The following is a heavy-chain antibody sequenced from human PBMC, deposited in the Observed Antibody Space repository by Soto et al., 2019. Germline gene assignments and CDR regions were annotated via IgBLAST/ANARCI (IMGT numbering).Heavy chain of an antibody. D-gene: IGHD3-3*01. V-gene: IGHV1-3*01. CDR1: GYTFTSYA. J-gene: IGHJ6*02. Sequence: ASVKVSCKDSGYTFTSYAMHWVRQAPGQRLEWIGWINAGNGNTKYSQKFHGRVTITRATSSCKDYRGLASVRSEDTAVYYTASGVSDITIFGVVKNGMEVSDRATTVNVAS. CDR2: INAGNGNT. CDR3: ASGVSDITIFGVVKNGMEV.